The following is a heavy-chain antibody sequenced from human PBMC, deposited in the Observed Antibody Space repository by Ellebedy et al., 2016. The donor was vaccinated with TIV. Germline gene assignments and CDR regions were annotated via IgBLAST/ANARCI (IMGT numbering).Heavy chain of an antibody. CDR3: AKDHGSTVVSKGRDY. J-gene: IGHJ4*02. V-gene: IGHV3-23*01. CDR1: GFTFGDYA. Sequence: GESLKISCAASGFTFGDYAMSWVRQAPGRGLEWVSSISDSGYSIYYRDSVKGRFTISRDNSKNTLYLQMNSLRVEDTAIYYCAKDHGSTVVSKGRDYWGQGSQVTVAS. D-gene: IGHD4-23*01. CDR2: ISDSGYSI.